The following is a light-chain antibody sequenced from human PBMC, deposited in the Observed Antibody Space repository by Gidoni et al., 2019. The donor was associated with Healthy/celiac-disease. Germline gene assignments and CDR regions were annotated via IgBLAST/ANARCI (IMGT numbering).Light chain of an antibody. Sequence: DIQMTQSPSSLSASVGDRVTITCQASQDISNYLNWYQQKPGKAPKLLIYDASNLETGVPSRFSGSGSGTDFTVNSSSLQPEDSATYYCQQYDKLFTFGPGTKVDIK. CDR2: DAS. V-gene: IGKV1-33*01. J-gene: IGKJ3*01. CDR3: QQYDKLFT. CDR1: QDISNY.